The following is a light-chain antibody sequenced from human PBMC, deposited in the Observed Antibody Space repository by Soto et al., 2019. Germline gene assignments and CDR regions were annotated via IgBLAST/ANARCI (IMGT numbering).Light chain of an antibody. CDR2: GNS. Sequence: QSVLTRPPSVSGAPGQRVTSSCTGSSSNIGAGYDVHWYQQFPGTAPKLLIYGNSNRPSGVPDRFSGSKSGTSASLAITGLQAEDEADYYCQSYDSSLSGVFGSGTKVTVL. CDR1: SSNIGAGYD. J-gene: IGLJ1*01. CDR3: QSYDSSLSGV. V-gene: IGLV1-40*01.